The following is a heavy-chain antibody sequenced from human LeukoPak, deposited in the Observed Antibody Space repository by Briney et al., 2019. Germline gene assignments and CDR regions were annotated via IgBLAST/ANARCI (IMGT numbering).Heavy chain of an antibody. CDR1: GFTVSSNY. CDR3: ARSPQDYGDSDDAFDI. J-gene: IGHJ3*02. CDR2: IYSGGST. D-gene: IGHD4-17*01. V-gene: IGHV3-53*01. Sequence: GGSLRLSCAASGFTVSSNYMSWVGQAPGKGLEWVAVIYSGGSTYYADSVKGRLTISRDNSKNTLYLQMNSLSAEDTAVYYCARSPQDYGDSDDAFDIWGQGTMVTVSS.